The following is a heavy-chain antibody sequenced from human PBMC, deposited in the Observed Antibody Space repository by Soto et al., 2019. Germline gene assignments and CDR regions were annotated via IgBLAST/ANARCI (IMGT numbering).Heavy chain of an antibody. CDR1: GFTFSSYG. J-gene: IGHJ4*02. V-gene: IGHV3-33*01. Sequence: QVQLVESGGGVVQPGRSLRLSCAASGFTFSSYGMQWVRQAPGKGLEWVAVIWHDGSNQYYADSVKGRFTISRDNSNNTLYMQLDSLRAEDTAVYYCARERGQIDSWGQGTLVTVSS. CDR2: IWHDGSNQ. CDR3: ARERGQIDS.